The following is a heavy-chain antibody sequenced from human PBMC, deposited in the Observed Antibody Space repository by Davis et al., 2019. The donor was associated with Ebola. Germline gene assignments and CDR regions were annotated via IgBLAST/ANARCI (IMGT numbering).Heavy chain of an antibody. J-gene: IGHJ4*02. D-gene: IGHD1-26*01. Sequence: PGGSLRLSCAFSGFSASSYSMNWVRQPPGKGLEWVSGLSGSGHSTYYANSVKGRFTISRDNSRNTVYLEMNCLRAEDTAVYYCAKERAWKGELPDYWGQGTLVSVSS. CDR2: LSGSGHST. CDR1: GFSASSYS. V-gene: IGHV3-23*01. CDR3: AKERAWKGELPDY.